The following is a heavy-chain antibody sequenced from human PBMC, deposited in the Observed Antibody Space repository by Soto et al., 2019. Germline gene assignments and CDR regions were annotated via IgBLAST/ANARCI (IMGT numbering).Heavy chain of an antibody. D-gene: IGHD6-19*01. CDR3: ARSPKNSSGWSNYFDY. J-gene: IGHJ4*02. V-gene: IGHV4-30-2*01. CDR2: IYHSGST. Sequence: SETLYLTCAVSGGSISSGGYSWSWIRQPPGKGLEWIGYIYHSGSTYYNSSLKGRVTISVDTSKNQFSLKLSSVTAADTAVYYCARSPKNSSGWSNYFDYWGQGTLVTVSS. CDR1: GGSISSGGYS.